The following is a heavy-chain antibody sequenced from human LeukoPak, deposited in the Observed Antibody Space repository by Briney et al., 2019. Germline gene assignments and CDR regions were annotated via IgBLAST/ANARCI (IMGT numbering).Heavy chain of an antibody. V-gene: IGHV3-48*01. CDR1: GFTFSSYS. J-gene: IGHJ4*02. CDR2: ISSSSSTM. CDR3: ARDRVRKLWFGELYEHFDY. Sequence: TGGSLRLSCAASGFTFSSYSMNWVRQAPGKGLEWVSYISSSSSTMYYADSVKGRFTISRDNAKNSLYLQMNSLRAEDTAVYYCARDRVRKLWFGELYEHFDYWGQGTLVTVSS. D-gene: IGHD3-10*01.